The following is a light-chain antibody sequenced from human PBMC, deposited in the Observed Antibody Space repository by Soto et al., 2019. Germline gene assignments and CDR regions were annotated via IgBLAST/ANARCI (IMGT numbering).Light chain of an antibody. CDR2: EGS. CDR3: CSYASSSLYV. J-gene: IGLJ1*01. CDR1: SSDVGSYNL. V-gene: IGLV2-23*01. Sequence: QSALTQPASVSGSPGQSITISCTGTSSDVGSYNLVSWYQQHPGKAPKLMIYEGSKRPSGVSNRFSGSKSDNTASLTISGLQAEDEADYYCCSYASSSLYVFGTGTKLTVL.